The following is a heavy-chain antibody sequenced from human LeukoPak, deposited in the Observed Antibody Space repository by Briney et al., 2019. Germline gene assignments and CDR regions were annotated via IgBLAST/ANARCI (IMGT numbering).Heavy chain of an antibody. V-gene: IGHV1-8*01. CDR2: MNPNSGNT. J-gene: IGHJ6*03. CDR3: ARGPPLLWFGEFSYYMDV. CDR1: GYTFTSYD. Sequence: ASVKVSCKASGYTFTSYDINWVRQATGQGLEWMGWMNPNSGNTGYAQKFQGRVTMTRNTSISTAYMELSSLRSEDTAVYYCARGPPLLWFGEFSYYMDVWGKGTTVTISS. D-gene: IGHD3-10*01.